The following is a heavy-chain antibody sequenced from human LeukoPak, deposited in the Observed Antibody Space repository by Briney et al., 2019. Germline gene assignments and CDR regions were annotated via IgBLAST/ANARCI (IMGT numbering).Heavy chain of an antibody. CDR2: IYYSGST. Sequence: PSETLSLTCTVSGGSISSYYWSWIRQPPGKGLEWIGYIYYSGSTNYNPSLKSRVTISVDTSKNQFSLKLSSVTAADTAVYYCARRGTREDNYWYFDLWGRGTLVTVSS. V-gene: IGHV4-59*08. CDR1: GGSISSYY. J-gene: IGHJ2*01. CDR3: ARRGTREDNYWYFDL. D-gene: IGHD2-15*01.